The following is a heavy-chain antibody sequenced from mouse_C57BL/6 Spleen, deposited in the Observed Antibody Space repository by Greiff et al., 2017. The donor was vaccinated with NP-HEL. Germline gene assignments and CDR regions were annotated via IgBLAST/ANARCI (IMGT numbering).Heavy chain of an antibody. J-gene: IGHJ2*01. CDR3: ARLLYYGSSYFDY. CDR1: GFTFSDYY. D-gene: IGHD1-1*01. V-gene: IGHV5-16*01. CDR2: INYDGSST. Sequence: EVKLMESEGGLVQPGSSMKLSCTASGFTFSDYYMAWVRQVPEKGLEWVANINYDGSSTYYLDSLKSRFIISRDIAKNILYLQMSSLKSEDTATYYCARLLYYGSSYFDYWGQGTTLTVSS.